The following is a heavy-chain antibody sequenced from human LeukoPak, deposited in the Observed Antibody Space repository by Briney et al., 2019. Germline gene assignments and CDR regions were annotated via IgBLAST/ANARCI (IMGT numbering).Heavy chain of an antibody. J-gene: IGHJ4*02. CDR3: ARGGYNWNQYGWYFDY. CDR2: ISGSGGST. CDR1: GFTFSSYA. Sequence: PGGSLRLSCAASGFTFSSYAMSWVRQAPGKGLGWVSAISGSGGSTYYADSVKGRFTISRDNSKNTLYLQMNSLRAEDTAVYYCARGGYNWNQYGWYFDYWGQGTLVTVSS. V-gene: IGHV3-23*01. D-gene: IGHD1-20*01.